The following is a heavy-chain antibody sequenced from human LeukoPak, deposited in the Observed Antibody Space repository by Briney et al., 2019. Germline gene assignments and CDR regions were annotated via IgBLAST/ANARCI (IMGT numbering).Heavy chain of an antibody. Sequence: GGSLRLSCAASGITFTSHAMSWVRQAPGKGLEWVLLISGSGGHTYYGDSVKGRFTISRDNSKSTLYLQMNSLRAEDTAVYYCAKGGVATMRDGYNYYYYYMEVWGRGTTVTVSS. CDR3: AKGGVATMRDGYNYYYYYMEV. D-gene: IGHD5-24*01. V-gene: IGHV3-23*01. J-gene: IGHJ6*03. CDR1: GITFTSHA. CDR2: ISGSGGHT.